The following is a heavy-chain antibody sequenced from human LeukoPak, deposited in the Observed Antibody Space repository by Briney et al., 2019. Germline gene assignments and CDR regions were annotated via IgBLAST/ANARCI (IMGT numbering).Heavy chain of an antibody. J-gene: IGHJ1*01. CDR2: ISGSGGRT. Sequence: GGSLRLSCAAAGITFDSYAMSWVRQAPGRGLEWISVISGSGGRTSYADSVKGRFIISRNNSKNTLHLQMHSLRAEDTAVYYCVKEKLAYCGGDCFGEYFQDWGQGTLVTVSS. D-gene: IGHD2-21*02. CDR3: VKEKLAYCGGDCFGEYFQD. CDR1: GITFDSYA. V-gene: IGHV3-23*01.